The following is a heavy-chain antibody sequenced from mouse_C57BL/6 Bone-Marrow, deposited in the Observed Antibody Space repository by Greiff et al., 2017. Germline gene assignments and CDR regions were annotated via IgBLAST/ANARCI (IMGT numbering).Heavy chain of an antibody. D-gene: IGHD1-1*01. CDR2: IYPGDGDT. Sequence: QLQQSGPELVKPGASVKISCKASGYAFSSSWMNWVKQRPGKGLEWIGRIYPGDGDTNYNGKFKGKATLTADKSSSTAYMQLSSLTSEDSAVYFCARWRYYGSSYFDYWGQGTTLTVSS. V-gene: IGHV1-82*01. CDR1: GYAFSSSW. CDR3: ARWRYYGSSYFDY. J-gene: IGHJ2*01.